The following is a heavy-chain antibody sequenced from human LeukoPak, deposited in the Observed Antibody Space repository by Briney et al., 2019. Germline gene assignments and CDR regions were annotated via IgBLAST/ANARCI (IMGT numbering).Heavy chain of an antibody. V-gene: IGHV4-34*01. D-gene: IGHD3-3*01. CDR3: ARRGPFYDFWSGYKENWFDP. J-gene: IGHJ5*02. Sequence: PSETLSLTCAVYGGSFSGYYWSWIRQPPGKGPEWIGEINHSGSTNYNPSLKSRVTISVDTSKNQFSLKLSPVTAADTAVYYCARRGPFYDFWSGYKENWFDPWGQGTLVTVSS. CDR1: GGSFSGYY. CDR2: INHSGST.